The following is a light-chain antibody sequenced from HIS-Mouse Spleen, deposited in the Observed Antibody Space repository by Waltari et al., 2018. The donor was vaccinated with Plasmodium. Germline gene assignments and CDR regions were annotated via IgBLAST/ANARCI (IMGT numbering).Light chain of an antibody. CDR3: QQRSNWPLT. J-gene: IGKJ3*01. CDR1: QSVSSY. CDR2: DAS. Sequence: EIVLTQSPATLSLSPGERATLSCRASQSVSSYLAWYQQKPGQAPRLLIYDASNRATGIPARFSCSVSGTDFTLTISSLEPEDFAVYYCQQRSNWPLTFGPGTKVDIK. V-gene: IGKV3-11*01.